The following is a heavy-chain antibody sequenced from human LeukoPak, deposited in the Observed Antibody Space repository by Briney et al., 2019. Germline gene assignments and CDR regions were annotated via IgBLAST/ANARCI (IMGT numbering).Heavy chain of an antibody. Sequence: SQTLSLTCAISGDSVSSNSAAWNWIRQSPSRGLEWLGRTYYRSKWYNDYAVSVKSRITINPDTSKNQFSLQLNSVTPEDTAVYYCAREGGGYSSGWYIHYYYYYGMDVWGQGTTVTVSS. V-gene: IGHV6-1*01. CDR1: GDSVSSNSAA. J-gene: IGHJ6*02. CDR2: TYYRSKWYN. CDR3: AREGGGYSSGWYIHYYYYYGMDV. D-gene: IGHD6-19*01.